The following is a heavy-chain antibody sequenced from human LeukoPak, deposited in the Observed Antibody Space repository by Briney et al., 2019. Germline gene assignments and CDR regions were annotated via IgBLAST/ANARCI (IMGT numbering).Heavy chain of an antibody. J-gene: IGHJ4*02. CDR2: IYYSGST. D-gene: IGHD3-22*01. CDR1: GGSISSSSYY. V-gene: IGHV4-39*07. CDR3: ASLYDSSGYYEPIDY. Sequence: SETLSLTCTVSGGSISSSSYYWGWIRQPPGKGLEWIGSIYYSGSTYYNPSLKSRVTISVDTSKNQFSLKLSSVTAADTAVYYCASLYDSSGYYEPIDYWGQGTLVTVSS.